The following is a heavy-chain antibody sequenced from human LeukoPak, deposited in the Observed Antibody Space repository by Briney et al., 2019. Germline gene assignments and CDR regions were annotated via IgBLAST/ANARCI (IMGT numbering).Heavy chain of an antibody. CDR1: GFTFSDYA. V-gene: IGHV3-7*01. J-gene: IGHJ4*02. CDR3: ARRYCSGGTCYKFDY. CDR2: IIQDGSEK. Sequence: GGSLRLSCAASGFTFSDYAMSWVRQAPGKRLEWVASIIQDGSEKYYVDSVKGRFTISRDNAKNSLYLQMNSLRAEDTAVYYCARRYCSGGTCYKFDYWGQGTLVTVSS. D-gene: IGHD2-15*01.